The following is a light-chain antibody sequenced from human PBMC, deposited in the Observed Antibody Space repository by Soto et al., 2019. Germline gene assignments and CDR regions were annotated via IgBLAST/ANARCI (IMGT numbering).Light chain of an antibody. V-gene: IGKV1-5*03. Sequence: DIQMTQSPSTLSASVGARVTITCRANQSISNWLAWYQRKPGKPPKLLISKASNLGSGVPSRFSGSVYETEFYLTVSSLQPDDFPTYYCQQYNRYFLLTCAGGTRVDIK. CDR3: QQYNRYFLLT. J-gene: IGKJ4*01. CDR1: QSISNW. CDR2: KAS.